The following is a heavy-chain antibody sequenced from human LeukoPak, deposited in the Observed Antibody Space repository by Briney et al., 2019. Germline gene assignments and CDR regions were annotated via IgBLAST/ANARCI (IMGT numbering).Heavy chain of an antibody. J-gene: IGHJ4*02. CDR1: GFTFRSYA. Sequence: GGSLRLSCAASGFTFRSYAMSWVRQAPGKGLEWVXAMSGSGGSTDYADSVKGRFTISRDNSKNTLYMQMNSLRAEDTAVYYCASYDSSGYYHYFDYWGQGTLVTVSS. CDR3: ASYDSSGYYHYFDY. V-gene: IGHV3-23*01. CDR2: MSGSGGST. D-gene: IGHD3-22*01.